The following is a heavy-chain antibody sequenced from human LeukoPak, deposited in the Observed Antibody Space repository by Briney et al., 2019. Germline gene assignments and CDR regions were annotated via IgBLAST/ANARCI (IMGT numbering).Heavy chain of an antibody. D-gene: IGHD5-12*01. Sequence: SETLSLTCAVYGGSFSGYYWSWIRQPPGKGLEWIGEINHSGSTNYNPSLKSRVTISVDTSKNQFSLKLSSVTAADTAVYYCARYGGGYGTGSYYYYMDVWGKGTAVTVSS. CDR1: GGSFSGYY. V-gene: IGHV4-34*01. CDR3: ARYGGGYGTGSYYYYMDV. CDR2: INHSGST. J-gene: IGHJ6*03.